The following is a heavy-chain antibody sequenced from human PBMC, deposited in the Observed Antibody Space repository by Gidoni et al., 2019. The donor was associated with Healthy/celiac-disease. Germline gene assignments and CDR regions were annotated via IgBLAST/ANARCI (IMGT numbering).Heavy chain of an antibody. D-gene: IGHD3-3*01. J-gene: IGHJ5*02. CDR3: ARVGGITIFGVVISNWFDP. CDR2: ISAYNGNT. CDR1: GYTFTSYG. V-gene: IGHV1-18*01. Sequence: QVQLVQSGAEVKKPGASVKVSCKASGYTFTSYGISWVRQAPGQGLEWMGWISAYNGNTNYAQKLQGRVTMTTDTSKSTAYMELRSLRSDDTAVYYCARVGGITIFGVVISNWFDPWGQGTLVTVSS.